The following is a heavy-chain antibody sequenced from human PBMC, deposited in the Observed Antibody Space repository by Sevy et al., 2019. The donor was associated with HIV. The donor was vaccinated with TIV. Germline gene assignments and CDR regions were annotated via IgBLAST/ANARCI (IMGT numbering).Heavy chain of an antibody. CDR3: ARDLYVGNGGSAVVY. D-gene: IGHD2-15*01. CDR1: GFTFSNYW. CDR2: IYADGSDA. V-gene: IGHV3-74*01. J-gene: IGHJ4*02. Sequence: GGSLRLSCVGSGFTFSNYWMHWVRQVPGKGLMWVSYIYADGSDASYADSVKGRFTISRDNAKNTLYLQLNSLRDEDTAVYYCARDLYVGNGGSAVVYWGQGTLVTVSS.